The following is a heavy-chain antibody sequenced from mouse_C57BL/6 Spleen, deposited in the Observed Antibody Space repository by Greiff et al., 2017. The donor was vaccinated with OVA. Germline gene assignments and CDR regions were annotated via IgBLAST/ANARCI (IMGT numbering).Heavy chain of an antibody. Sequence: QVHVKQPGAELVRPGSSVKLSCKASGYTFTSYWMHWVKQRPIQGLEWIGNIDPSDSETHYNQKFKDKATLTVDKSSSTAYMQLSSLTSEDSAVYYCASGSSYNYWGQGTTLTVSS. J-gene: IGHJ2*01. CDR3: ASGSSYNY. CDR1: GYTFTSYW. V-gene: IGHV1-52*01. D-gene: IGHD1-1*01. CDR2: IDPSDSET.